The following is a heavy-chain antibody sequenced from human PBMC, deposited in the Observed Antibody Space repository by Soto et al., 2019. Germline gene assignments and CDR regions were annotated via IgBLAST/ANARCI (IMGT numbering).Heavy chain of an antibody. V-gene: IGHV1-18*01. D-gene: IGHD6-19*01. J-gene: IGHJ6*03. CDR2: IIAYNGNT. CDR3: ARDRGVPPPVAGNTHYYYYMDV. CDR1: GYSFTNYG. Sequence: QDRLVQSGVEVKKPGASVRVSCKASGYSFTNYGITWVRQAPGQGFEWMGWIIAYNGNTNYAQKFQGRVTLTTDASTSTAYLELRSLRSDDTAVYYCARDRGVPPPVAGNTHYYYYMDVWGKGTTVTVSS.